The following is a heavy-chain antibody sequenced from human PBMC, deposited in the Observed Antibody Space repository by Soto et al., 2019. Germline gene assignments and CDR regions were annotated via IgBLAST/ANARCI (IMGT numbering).Heavy chain of an antibody. J-gene: IGHJ6*02. V-gene: IGHV1-69*02. Sequence: QVQLVQSGAEVKKPGSSVKVSCKASGGTFSSYTISWVRQAPGQGLEWMGRIIPILGIANYAQKFQGRVTITADKSTSTAYMELSSLRSEDTAVYYCARVGATGDYYYGMDVWGQGTTVTVSS. CDR3: ARVGATGDYYYGMDV. CDR2: IIPILGIA. CDR1: GGTFSSYT. D-gene: IGHD1-26*01.